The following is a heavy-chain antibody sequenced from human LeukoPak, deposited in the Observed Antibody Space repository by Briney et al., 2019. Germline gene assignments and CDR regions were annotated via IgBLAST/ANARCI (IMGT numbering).Heavy chain of an antibody. CDR3: ARMEVA. CDR1: GFTFSSYA. V-gene: IGHV3-74*01. CDR2: ISSDGITT. Sequence: GGSLRLSCAASGFTFSSYAMSWVRQAPGKGLEWVSRISSDGITTNYADSVKGRFTISRDNAKNTVYLQMNSLRAEDTAVYYCARMEVAWGQGTIVTVSS. D-gene: IGHD3-3*01. J-gene: IGHJ3*01.